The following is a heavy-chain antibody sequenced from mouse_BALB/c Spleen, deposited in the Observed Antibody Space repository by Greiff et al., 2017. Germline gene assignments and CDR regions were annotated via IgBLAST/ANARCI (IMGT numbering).Heavy chain of an antibody. CDR1: GFNIKDYY. CDR2: IDPENGDT. V-gene: IGHV14-4*02. Sequence: VQLQQSGAELVRSGASVKLSCTASGFNIKDYYMHWVKQRPEQGLEWIGWIDPENGDTEYAPKFQGKATMTADTSSNTAYLQLSSLTSEDTAVYSSNPYCYGSSYFDYWGQGTTLTVSS. D-gene: IGHD1-1*01. CDR3: NPYCYGSSYFDY. J-gene: IGHJ2*01.